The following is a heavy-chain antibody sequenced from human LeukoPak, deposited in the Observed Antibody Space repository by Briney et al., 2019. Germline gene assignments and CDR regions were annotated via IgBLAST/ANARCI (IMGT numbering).Heavy chain of an antibody. CDR1: GLNVAAYA. CDR3: AIAYESGSFYRAFAY. CDR2: ISGDSDNK. J-gene: IGHJ4*02. V-gene: IGHV3-43*02. Sequence: AGGSLRLSCAASGLNVAAYAMYWVRQPPGKSLEWVSLISGDSDNKYSAASVKGRFAISRDNSKNSLYLQMNSLTTEDTALYYCAIAYESGSFYRAFAYWGQGALVTVSS. D-gene: IGHD3-10*01.